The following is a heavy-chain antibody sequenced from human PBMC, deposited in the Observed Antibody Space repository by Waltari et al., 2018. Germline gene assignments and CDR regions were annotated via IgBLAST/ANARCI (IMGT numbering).Heavy chain of an antibody. Sequence: QVQLQQWGAGLLKPSETLSLTCAVYGGSFSGYYWSWIRQPPGKGLEWIGEINPSGSTNDNPRLKSRVTISVDTYKNHLSLKLSSVTAADTALYYCARGRRTGSYYYWGQGTLVTVSS. D-gene: IGHD3-10*01. CDR3: ARGRRTGSYYY. CDR2: INPSGST. V-gene: IGHV4-34*01. J-gene: IGHJ4*02. CDR1: GGSFSGYY.